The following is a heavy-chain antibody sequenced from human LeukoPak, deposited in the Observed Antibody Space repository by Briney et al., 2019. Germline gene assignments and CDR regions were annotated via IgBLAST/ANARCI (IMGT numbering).Heavy chain of an antibody. D-gene: IGHD3-10*01. V-gene: IGHV1-2*02. Sequence: ASVKVSCKASGYDFTGYYVHWVRQAPGHGFEWMGWVNPRNGGTHYAQNFQGRVTITGDTSITTAYMELGSLTSDDTAVYYCATGLQYGLWGVPYFYYMHAWGKGTTVTVSS. CDR2: VNPRNGGT. CDR3: ATGLQYGLWGVPYFYYMHA. CDR1: GYDFTGYY. J-gene: IGHJ6*03.